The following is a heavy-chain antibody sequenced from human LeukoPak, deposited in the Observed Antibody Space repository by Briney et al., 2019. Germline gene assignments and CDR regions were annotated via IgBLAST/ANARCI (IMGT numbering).Heavy chain of an antibody. CDR2: INPNSGGT. Sequence: ASVKVSCKASGYTFTGYYMHWVRQAPGQGLEWMGWINPNSGGTNYAQKFQGWVTMARDTSISTAYMELSRLRSDDTAVYYCARGGKDNAAGDYWGQGTLVTVSS. V-gene: IGHV1-2*04. D-gene: IGHD4-23*01. J-gene: IGHJ4*02. CDR3: ARGGKDNAAGDY. CDR1: GYTFTGYY.